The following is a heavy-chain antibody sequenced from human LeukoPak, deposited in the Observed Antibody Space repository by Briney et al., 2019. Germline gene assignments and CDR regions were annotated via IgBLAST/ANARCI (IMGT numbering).Heavy chain of an antibody. CDR2: VNPKNGDT. D-gene: IGHD6-19*01. V-gene: IGHV1-2*02. CDR3: ARRIAVPGHDAFDV. Sequence: GSVSVSCKTFGYTFTDYFLHWVRQAPGQGLEWMGWVNPKNGDTNYARKFQASVAMARDTSISTAYMDLKRLRSDDTAIYFCARRIAVPGHDAFDVWGQGTLVTVSS. J-gene: IGHJ3*01. CDR1: GYTFTDYF.